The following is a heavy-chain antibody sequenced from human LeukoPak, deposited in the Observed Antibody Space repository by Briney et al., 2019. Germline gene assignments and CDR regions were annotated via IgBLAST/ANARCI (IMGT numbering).Heavy chain of an antibody. CDR1: GGSISSGGYY. J-gene: IGHJ5*02. CDR3: VRDEGYSSSTRWYWFDP. D-gene: IGHD6-6*01. CDR2: ISYSGNT. V-gene: IGHV4-61*08. Sequence: PSETLSLTCTVFGGSISSGGYYWSWIRQHPGKGLEWIGSISYSGNTNYNPSLKSRVTISVDTSKNQFSLNLSSVTAADTAVYYCVRDEGYSSSTRWYWFDPWGQGTLVTVSS.